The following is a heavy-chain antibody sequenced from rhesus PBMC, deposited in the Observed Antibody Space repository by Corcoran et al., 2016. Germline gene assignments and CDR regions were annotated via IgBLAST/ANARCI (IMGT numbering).Heavy chain of an antibody. Sequence: VQLQESGPGLLKPSETLSLTCAVSGGSISSSPWWSWIRPPPGKGREWIGGEYRKKESTDDNPSLKSRVTISKDTARNQFSLKRRSVTAADTAVDYCARERSGRGNDEFEFWGQGLRVSVSS. D-gene: IGHD6-25*01. CDR3: ARERSGRGNDEFEF. J-gene: IGHJ3*01. CDR1: GGSISSSPW. CDR2: EYRKKEST. V-gene: IGHV4S18*01.